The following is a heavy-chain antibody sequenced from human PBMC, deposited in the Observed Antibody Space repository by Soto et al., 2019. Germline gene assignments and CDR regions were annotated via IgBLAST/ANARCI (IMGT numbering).Heavy chain of an antibody. V-gene: IGHV3-23*01. CDR1: GFTFNNYG. D-gene: IGHD3-16*01. CDR3: VKGGGGSIVDY. J-gene: IGHJ4*02. CDR2: IRGSDDTT. Sequence: EVQLLESGGGLVQPGGSLRLSCGASGFTFNNYGMTWVRQAPGKGLEWVSGIRGSDDTTYYADSVKGRFTISRDNSKNPLYLQMSRLRDGEMAVYFCVKGGGGSIVDYWGQGTLVTVSS.